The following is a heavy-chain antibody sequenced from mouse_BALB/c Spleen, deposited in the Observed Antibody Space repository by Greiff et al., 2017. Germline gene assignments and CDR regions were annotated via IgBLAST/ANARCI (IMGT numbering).Heavy chain of an antibody. Sequence: QVQLQQSGPGLVAPSQSLSITCTVSGFSLTSYGVHWVRQPPGKGLEWLGVIWAGGSTNYNSALMSRLSISKDNSKSQVFLKMNSLQTDDTAMYYCARAGGWLLRNAMDYWGQGTSVTVSS. CDR2: IWAGGST. D-gene: IGHD2-3*01. J-gene: IGHJ4*01. CDR1: GFSLTSYG. CDR3: ARAGGWLLRNAMDY. V-gene: IGHV2-9*02.